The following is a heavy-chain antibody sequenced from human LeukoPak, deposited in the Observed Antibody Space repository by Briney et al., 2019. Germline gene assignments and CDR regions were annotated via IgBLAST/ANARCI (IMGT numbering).Heavy chain of an antibody. CDR3: AKVRYGGNNHFDY. V-gene: IGHV3-23*01. D-gene: IGHD4-23*01. CDR1: GFTFSSYA. J-gene: IGHJ4*02. Sequence: PGGSLRLSCAASGFTFSSYAMSWVRQAPGKGLEWVSAISGSGGSTYHADSVKGRFTISRDNSKNTLYLQMNSLRAEDTAVYYCAKVRYGGNNHFDYWGQGTLVTVSS. CDR2: ISGSGGST.